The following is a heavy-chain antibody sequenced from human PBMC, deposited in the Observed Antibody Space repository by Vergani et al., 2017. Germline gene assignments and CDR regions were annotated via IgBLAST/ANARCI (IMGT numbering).Heavy chain of an antibody. J-gene: IGHJ6*02. CDR1: GYSFTSYW. Sequence: EVQLVQSGAEVKKPGESLKISCKGSGYSFTSYWIGWVRQMPGKGLEWMGIIYPGDSDTRYSPSFPGQVTISADKSISTAYRQWSSLKASDTAMYYCARSSSSWSWYGGMDGWGQGTTVTVSS. CDR3: ARSSSSWSWYGGMDG. CDR2: IYPGDSDT. D-gene: IGHD6-13*01. V-gene: IGHV5-51*01.